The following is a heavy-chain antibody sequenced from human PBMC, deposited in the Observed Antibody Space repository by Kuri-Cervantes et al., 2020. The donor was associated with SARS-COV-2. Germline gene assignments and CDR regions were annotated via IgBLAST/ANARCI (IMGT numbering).Heavy chain of an antibody. CDR2: IIPILGTA. D-gene: IGHD5-18*01. V-gene: IGHV1-69*04. J-gene: IGHJ3*02. CDR3: ASRRGYSYGIAVGDAFDI. CDR1: GGTLSSYA. Sequence: KISCKASGGTLSSYAISWVRQAPGQGLEWMGRIIPILGTANYAQKFQGRVTITADKSTSTAYMELSSLRSEDTAVYYCASRRGYSYGIAVGDAFDIWGQGTMVTVSS.